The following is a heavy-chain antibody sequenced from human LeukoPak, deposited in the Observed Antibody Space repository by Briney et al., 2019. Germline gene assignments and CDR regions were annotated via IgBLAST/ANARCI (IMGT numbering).Heavy chain of an antibody. D-gene: IGHD6-19*01. CDR3: ARPYSSGWSGAFDI. J-gene: IGHJ3*02. CDR2: IYTSGNT. V-gene: IGHV4-61*08. CDR1: GGSISSGDYY. Sequence: PSETLSLTCTVSGGSISSGDYYWSWIRQPPGKGLEWIGNIYTSGNTNYNPSLKSRVAISVDTSKNQFSLKLNSVTAADTAVYYCARPYSSGWSGAFDIWGQGTMVTVSS.